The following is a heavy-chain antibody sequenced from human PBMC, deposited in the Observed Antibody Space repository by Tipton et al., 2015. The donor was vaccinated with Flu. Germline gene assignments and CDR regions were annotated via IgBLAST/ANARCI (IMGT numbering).Heavy chain of an antibody. CDR2: LSGGGGTT. D-gene: IGHD4-11*01. J-gene: IGHJ5*02. V-gene: IGHV3-23*01. CDR3: ARRDYSNYVSDPKNWFDP. Sequence: SLRLSCAASGFTFSRYAMSWVRQAPGKGLEWVASLSGGGGTTFFADSVKGRFTISRDFSKNTLYLQMNSLRADDTAVYYCARRDYSNYVSDPKNWFDPWGQGTLVTVSS. CDR1: GFTFSRYA.